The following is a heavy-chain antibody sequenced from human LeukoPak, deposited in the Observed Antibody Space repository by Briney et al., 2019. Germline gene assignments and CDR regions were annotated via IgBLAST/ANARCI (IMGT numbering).Heavy chain of an antibody. D-gene: IGHD6-13*01. CDR2: INSGSTTI. CDR3: ARAFEGIAAAGATYYYYGMDV. CDR1: GFTFSSYS. Sequence: GGSLRLSCAASGFTFSSYSMNWVRQAPGKGLEWVSYINSGSTTIYYADSVKGRFTISRDNAKNSLYLQMNSLRAEDTAVYYCARAFEGIAAAGATYYYYGMDVWGQGTTVTVSS. J-gene: IGHJ6*02. V-gene: IGHV3-48*04.